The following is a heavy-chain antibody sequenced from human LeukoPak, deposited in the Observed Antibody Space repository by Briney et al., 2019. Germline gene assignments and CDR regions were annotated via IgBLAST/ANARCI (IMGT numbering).Heavy chain of an antibody. CDR1: GYTFTGYY. CDR3: ARDDYYYYYMDV. J-gene: IGHJ6*03. CDR2: INPNSGGT. V-gene: IGHV1-2*02. Sequence: GASVKVSCKSSGYTFTGYYMHWVRQPPGQGLEWMGWINPNSGGTNYAQKFQGRVTMTRDTSISTAYMELSRLRSDDTAVYYCARDDYYYYYMDVWGKGTTVTISS.